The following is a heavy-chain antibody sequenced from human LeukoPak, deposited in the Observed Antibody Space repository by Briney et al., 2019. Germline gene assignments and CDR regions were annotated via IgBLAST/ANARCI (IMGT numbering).Heavy chain of an antibody. Sequence: GGSLRLSCAASGFTFSNYWMHWVRQAPGKGLVWVSRINSDARSTSYADSVKGRFTISRDNAKNTLYLQMNSLRAEDTAVYYCARFRDGYNFNWGQGTLVTVSS. CDR3: ARFRDGYNFN. CDR2: INSDARST. V-gene: IGHV3-74*01. J-gene: IGHJ4*02. D-gene: IGHD5-24*01. CDR1: GFTFSNYW.